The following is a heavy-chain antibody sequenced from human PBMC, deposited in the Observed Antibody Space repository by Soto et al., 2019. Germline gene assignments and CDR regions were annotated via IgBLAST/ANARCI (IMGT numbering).Heavy chain of an antibody. CDR3: AREGRRYYDSSGYYAGDAFDI. CDR1: GFTFSSYG. J-gene: IGHJ3*02. CDR2: IWYDGSNK. D-gene: IGHD3-22*01. V-gene: IGHV3-33*01. Sequence: PGGSLRLSCAASGFTFSSYGMHWVRQAPGKGLEWVAVIWYDGSNKYYADSVKGRFTIARDNSKNTLYLQMNSLRAEDTAVYYCAREGRRYYDSSGYYAGDAFDIWGQGTMVTVSS.